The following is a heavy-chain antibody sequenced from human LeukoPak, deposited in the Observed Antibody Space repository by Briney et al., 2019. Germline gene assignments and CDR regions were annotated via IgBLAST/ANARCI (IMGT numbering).Heavy chain of an antibody. CDR1: GFSFDDYA. J-gene: IGHJ4*02. CDR2: ISWNSGSI. Sequence: GGSLRLSCAASGFSFDDYAMHWVRQAPGKGLEWVSGISWNSGSIGYADSVKGRFTISRDNAKNSLYLQMNSLRAEDTALYYCAKVPRQWLVSTFDYWGQGTLVTVSS. D-gene: IGHD6-19*01. V-gene: IGHV3-9*01. CDR3: AKVPRQWLVSTFDY.